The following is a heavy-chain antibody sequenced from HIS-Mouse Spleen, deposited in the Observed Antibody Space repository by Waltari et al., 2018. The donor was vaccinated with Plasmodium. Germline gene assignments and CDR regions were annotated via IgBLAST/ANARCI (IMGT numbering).Heavy chain of an antibody. CDR2: ISSSSSYM. D-gene: IGHD6-13*01. Sequence: EVQLVESGGGLVKPGGSLRLSCAASGFTLSRYSMNWVRQAPGKGLEWVVAISSSSSYMYDADSVKGRFTDSRDNAKNSLYLQMNSLRAEDTAVYYCARDRSAAALLGYWGQGTLVTVSS. CDR3: ARDRSAAALLGY. J-gene: IGHJ4*02. V-gene: IGHV3-21*01. CDR1: GFTLSRYS.